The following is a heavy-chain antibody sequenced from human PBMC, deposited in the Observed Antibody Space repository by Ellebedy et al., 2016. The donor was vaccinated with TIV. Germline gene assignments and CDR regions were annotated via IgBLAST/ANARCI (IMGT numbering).Heavy chain of an antibody. Sequence: GESLKISCAASGFTFSSYGMHWVRQAPGKGLEWVSYISTSSTTIYYADSVKGRFTISRDDAKNSLYLQMNSLRAEDTAVYYCARAGGYCSGGSCYGWFDPWGQGTLVTVSS. CDR2: ISTSSTTI. CDR3: ARAGGYCSGGSCYGWFDP. CDR1: GFTFSSYG. V-gene: IGHV3-48*01. D-gene: IGHD2-15*01. J-gene: IGHJ5*02.